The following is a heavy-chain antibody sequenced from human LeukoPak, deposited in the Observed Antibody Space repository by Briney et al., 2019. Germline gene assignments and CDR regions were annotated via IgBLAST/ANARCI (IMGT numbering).Heavy chain of an antibody. CDR2: INHNSGGT. CDR3: ARGGPKPIIGAADC. Sequence: SVKLSCTASRYTFTGDYIHWVRHAPRQGLGRMWWINHNSGGTNYAPKFKGRVTMTRDTTISTTYIELNTLRSDDTATYYCARGGPKPIIGAADCWGQGTLVTVSS. CDR1: RYTFTGDY. D-gene: IGHD1-26*01. J-gene: IGHJ4*02. V-gene: IGHV1-2*02.